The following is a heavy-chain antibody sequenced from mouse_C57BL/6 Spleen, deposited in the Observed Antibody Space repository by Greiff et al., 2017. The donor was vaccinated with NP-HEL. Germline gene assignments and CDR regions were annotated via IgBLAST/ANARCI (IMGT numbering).Heavy chain of an antibody. CDR1: GFTFSDYG. Sequence: EVQGVESGGGLVKPGGSLKLSCAASGFTFSDYGMHWVRQAPEKGLEWVAYISSGSSTIYYADTVKGRFTISRDNAKNTLFLQMTSLRSEDTAMYYGARRVGTAQATDYAMDYWGQGTSVTVSS. CDR3: ARRVGTAQATDYAMDY. V-gene: IGHV5-17*01. J-gene: IGHJ4*01. D-gene: IGHD3-2*02. CDR2: ISSGSSTI.